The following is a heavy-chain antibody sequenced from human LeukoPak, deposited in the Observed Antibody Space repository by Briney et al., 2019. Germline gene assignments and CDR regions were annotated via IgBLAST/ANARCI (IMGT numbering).Heavy chain of an antibody. D-gene: IGHD2-2*01. Sequence: GSSVKVSCKASGGTFSSYAISRVRQAPGQGLEWMGGIIPIFGPANYAQKFQGRVTITTDESTSTAYMELSSLRSEDTAVYYCASNVPAAAGDAFDIWGQGTMVTVSS. V-gene: IGHV1-69*05. J-gene: IGHJ3*02. CDR2: IIPIFGPA. CDR3: ASNVPAAAGDAFDI. CDR1: GGTFSSYA.